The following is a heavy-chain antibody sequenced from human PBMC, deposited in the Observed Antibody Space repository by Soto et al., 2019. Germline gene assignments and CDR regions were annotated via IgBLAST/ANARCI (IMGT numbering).Heavy chain of an antibody. Sequence: GASVQVSFKASGYTFTVYSMHWVRQAPGQGLEWMGWINPKSGGTMYPQKFQGRVTMTWDTSISTAYMALTRLRSDDTAVYYCARDLAKGGGSAGFDYWGQGTMVTVSS. CDR2: INPKSGGT. CDR3: ARDLAKGGGSAGFDY. CDR1: GYTFTVYS. V-gene: IGHV1-2*02. D-gene: IGHD1-26*01. J-gene: IGHJ4*02.